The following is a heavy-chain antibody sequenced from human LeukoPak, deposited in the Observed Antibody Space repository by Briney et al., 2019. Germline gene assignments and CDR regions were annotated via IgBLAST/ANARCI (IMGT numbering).Heavy chain of an antibody. CDR3: AKSLLENLPYYFDY. J-gene: IGHJ4*02. CDR1: GFTFSSYA. CDR2: ISSNGGST. Sequence: GGSLRLSCSASGFTFSSYAMHWVRQAPGKGLEYVSAISSNGGSTYYADSVKGRFTISRDNSKNTLYLQMNSLRAEDTAVYHCAKSLLENLPYYFDYWGQGTLVTVSS. V-gene: IGHV3-64*04. D-gene: IGHD3-3*01.